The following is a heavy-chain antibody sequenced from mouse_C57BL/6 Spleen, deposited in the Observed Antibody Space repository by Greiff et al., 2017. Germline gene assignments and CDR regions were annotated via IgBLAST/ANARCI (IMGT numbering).Heavy chain of an antibody. D-gene: IGHD2-3*01. CDR3: ASEDGYYVVAWFAY. Sequence: QVQLQQSGPELVKPGASVKISCKASGYAFSSSWMNWVKQRPGKGLEWIGRIYPGDGDTNYNGKFKGKATLTADKSSSTAYMQLSSLTSEDSAVYFCASEDGYYVVAWFAYWGQGTLVTVSA. CDR1: GYAFSSSW. V-gene: IGHV1-82*01. J-gene: IGHJ3*01. CDR2: IYPGDGDT.